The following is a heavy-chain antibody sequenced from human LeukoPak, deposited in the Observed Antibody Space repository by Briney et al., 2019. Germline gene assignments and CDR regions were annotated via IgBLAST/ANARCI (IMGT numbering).Heavy chain of an antibody. D-gene: IGHD3-22*01. Sequence: GGSLRLSCAVSGITLSNYGMSWVRQAPGKGLEWVAGISDSGGRTNYADSVKGRFTISRDNPKNTLHLQMNSLRAEDTAVYFCAKRGVVIRVILVGFHKEAYYFDSWGQGALVTVST. J-gene: IGHJ4*02. CDR3: AKRGVVIRVILVGFHKEAYYFDS. CDR1: GITLSNYG. V-gene: IGHV3-23*01. CDR2: ISDSGGRT.